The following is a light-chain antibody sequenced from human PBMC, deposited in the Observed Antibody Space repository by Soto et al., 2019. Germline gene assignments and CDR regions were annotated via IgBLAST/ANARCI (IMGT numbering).Light chain of an antibody. CDR3: QQSYTTPWT. J-gene: IGKJ1*01. V-gene: IGKV1-39*01. Sequence: DIHMTRSPSSLSASVGDRVTVTCRASQSISSFLNWYQQKPGKAPHLLIYAASSLRYGVPSRFRGSESGTEFTLTISSLQPEDFATYFCQQSYTTPWTFGQGTKVDI. CDR1: QSISSF. CDR2: AAS.